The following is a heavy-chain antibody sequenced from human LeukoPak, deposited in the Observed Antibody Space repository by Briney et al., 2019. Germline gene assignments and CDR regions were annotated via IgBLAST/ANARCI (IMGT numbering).Heavy chain of an antibody. V-gene: IGHV1-46*01. Sequence: ASVKVSCKASGYTFTGYYIHWVRQAPGQGLEWMGIINPSGDSAIYAHNFQGRVTMTRDTSTTAVYMELSSLRCEDTAVYYCARAQSYYDYWGQGTLVTVSS. J-gene: IGHJ4*02. D-gene: IGHD1-26*01. CDR2: INPSGDSA. CDR3: ARAQSYYDY. CDR1: GYTFTGYY.